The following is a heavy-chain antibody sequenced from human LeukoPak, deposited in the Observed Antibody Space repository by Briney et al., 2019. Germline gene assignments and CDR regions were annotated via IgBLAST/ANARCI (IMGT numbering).Heavy chain of an antibody. J-gene: IGHJ4*02. D-gene: IGHD2-15*01. CDR1: GFTFRNYA. CDR3: VKVGCRGGRCYPYFDY. CDR2: MSGRGGSI. Sequence: SGGSLRLSCSACGFTFRNYAMHWVRQAPGKGLEYVSVMSGRGGSIYYADSVKGRFTISRDNYKNTLYLQMSSPRAEDTAAYYCVKVGCRGGRCYPYFDYWGQGTLVSVSS. V-gene: IGHV3-64D*06.